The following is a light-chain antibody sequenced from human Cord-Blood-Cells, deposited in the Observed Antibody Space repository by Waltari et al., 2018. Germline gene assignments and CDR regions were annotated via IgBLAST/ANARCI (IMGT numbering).Light chain of an antibody. CDR1: SSDVGGYNY. Sequence: QSALTQPASVSGSPGQSITISCTGTSSDVGGYNYVSWYQQHPGKAPKLMIYDVSNRPSGVSNRFSGSKASNTASLTSSGLQAEEEAEYYCSSYTSSSTWVFGGGTKLTVL. CDR3: SSYTSSSTWV. J-gene: IGLJ3*02. CDR2: DVS. V-gene: IGLV2-14*03.